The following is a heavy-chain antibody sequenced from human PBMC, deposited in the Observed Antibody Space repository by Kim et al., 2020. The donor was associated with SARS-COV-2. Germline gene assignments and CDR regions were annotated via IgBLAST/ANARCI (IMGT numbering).Heavy chain of an antibody. J-gene: IGHJ4*02. CDR3: ARGITMVRGVIIDFDY. V-gene: IGHV4-39*07. CDR1: GGSISSSSYY. Sequence: SETLSLTCTVSGGSISSSSYYWGWIRQPAGKGLEWIGSIYYSGSTYYNPSLKSRVTISVDTSKNQFSLKLSSVTAADTAVYYCARGITMVRGVIIDFDYWGQGTLVTVSS. D-gene: IGHD3-10*01. CDR2: IYYSGST.